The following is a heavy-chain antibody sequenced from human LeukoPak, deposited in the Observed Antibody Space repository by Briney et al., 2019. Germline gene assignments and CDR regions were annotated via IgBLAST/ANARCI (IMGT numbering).Heavy chain of an antibody. CDR3: ASVGLAIVEP. CDR2: IYSGGSS. Sequence: PGGSLRLSCAASGFTVSSNYMSWVRQAPRKGLEWVSIIYSGGSSYYADSVKGRFTISRDNFKNTLYLHMNSLRAEDTAVYYCASVGLAIVEPWGQGILVTVSS. J-gene: IGHJ5*02. D-gene: IGHD1-26*01. CDR1: GFTVSSNY. V-gene: IGHV3-53*01.